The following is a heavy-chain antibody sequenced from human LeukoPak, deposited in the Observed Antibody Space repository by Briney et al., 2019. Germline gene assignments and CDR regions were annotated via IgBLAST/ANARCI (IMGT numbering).Heavy chain of an antibody. CDR2: ISAYNGNT. J-gene: IGHJ4*02. CDR3: ARWTGGYYDILTGYLVDY. D-gene: IGHD3-9*01. V-gene: IGHV1-18*01. Sequence: RASVKVSCKASGYTFTSYGISWVRQAPGQGLEWMGWISAYNGNTNYAQKLQGRVTMTTDTSTSTAYMELRSLRSDDTAVYYCARWTGGYYDILTGYLVDYWGQGTLVTVSS. CDR1: GYTFTSYG.